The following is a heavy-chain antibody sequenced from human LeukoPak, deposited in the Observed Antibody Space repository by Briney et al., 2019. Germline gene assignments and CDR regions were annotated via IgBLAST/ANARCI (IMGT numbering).Heavy chain of an antibody. Sequence: PGGSLRLSCAASGFTFSSYSMNWVRQAPGKGLEWASSISSSSSYIYYADSVKGRFTISRDNAKNSLYLQMNSLRAEDTAVYYCARAGYCSGGSCYRDFDYWGQGTLVTVSS. CDR2: ISSSSSYI. J-gene: IGHJ4*02. V-gene: IGHV3-21*01. CDR3: ARAGYCSGGSCYRDFDY. CDR1: GFTFSSYS. D-gene: IGHD2-15*01.